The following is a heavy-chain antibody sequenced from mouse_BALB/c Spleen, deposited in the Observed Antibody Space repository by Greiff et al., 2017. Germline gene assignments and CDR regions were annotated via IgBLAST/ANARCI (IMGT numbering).Heavy chain of an antibody. Sequence: QVQLKESGAELVRPGALVKLSCKASGFNIKDYYMHWVKQRPGQGLEWIGWIYPGDGSTKYNEKFKGKTTLTADKSSSTAYMLLSSLTSEDSAIYFCARGATSFAYWGQGTLVTVSA. V-gene: IGHV1S56*01. CDR1: GFNIKDYY. CDR3: ARGATSFAY. CDR2: IYPGDGST. J-gene: IGHJ3*01. D-gene: IGHD3-1*01.